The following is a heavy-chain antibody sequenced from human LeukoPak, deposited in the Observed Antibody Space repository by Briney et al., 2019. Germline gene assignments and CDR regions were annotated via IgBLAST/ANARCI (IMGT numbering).Heavy chain of an antibody. CDR3: ARSPLYSSSSILDY. Sequence: PGGSLRLSCAASGFTFSSYAMSWVRQAPGKGLEWVSAISGSGGSTYYADSVKGRFTISRDNSKNTLYLQMNSLRAEDTAVYYCARSPLYSSSSILDYWGQGTLVTVSS. CDR1: GFTFSSYA. V-gene: IGHV3-23*01. J-gene: IGHJ4*02. CDR2: ISGSGGST. D-gene: IGHD6-6*01.